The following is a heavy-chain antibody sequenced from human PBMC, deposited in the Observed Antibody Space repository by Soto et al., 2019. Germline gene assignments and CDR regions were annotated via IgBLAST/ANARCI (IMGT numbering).Heavy chain of an antibody. D-gene: IGHD3-22*01. CDR2: SSAYNGNT. CDR3: ARDAPTYYYDSSGRQYFQH. Sequence: QVQLVQSGAEVKRPGASVKVSCKASGYTFISYGISWVRQAPGQGLEWMGWSSAYNGNTNTAQKFQGRVTMTTDTSTSTAYMWLRSLRSDDTAVYYCARDAPTYYYDSSGRQYFQHWGQGTLVTVSS. J-gene: IGHJ1*01. V-gene: IGHV1-18*01. CDR1: GYTFISYG.